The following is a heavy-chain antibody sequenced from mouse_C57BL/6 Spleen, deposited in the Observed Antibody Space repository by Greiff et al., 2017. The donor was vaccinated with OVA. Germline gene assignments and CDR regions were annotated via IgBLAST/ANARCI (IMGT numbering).Heavy chain of an antibody. Sequence: EVQLVESGGGLVKPGGSLKLSCAASGFTFSSYAMSWVRQTPEKRLEWVATISDGSSYTYYPDNVKGRFTISRDNAKNNLYMQMSHLKSEDTAMYYCAREEYSNYAGFADWGQGTMVTVSA. CDR3: AREEYSNYAGFAD. CDR2: ISDGSSYT. V-gene: IGHV5-4*01. D-gene: IGHD2-5*01. CDR1: GFTFSSYA. J-gene: IGHJ3*01.